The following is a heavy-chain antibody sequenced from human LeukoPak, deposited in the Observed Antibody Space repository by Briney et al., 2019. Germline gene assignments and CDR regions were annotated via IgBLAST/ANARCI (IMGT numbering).Heavy chain of an antibody. Sequence: PSGTLSLTCDVSGDSITNTNWWNWVRQSPGKGLKWIGEISHSGNTNYNPSLKSRVTISLDRSKKQFSLKLTSVTAADTAVYYCARFQPPLYSYGLHDAFDIWGQGTMVTVSS. CDR1: GDSITNTNW. J-gene: IGHJ3*02. CDR3: ARFQPPLYSYGLHDAFDI. D-gene: IGHD5-18*01. V-gene: IGHV4-4*02. CDR2: ISHSGNT.